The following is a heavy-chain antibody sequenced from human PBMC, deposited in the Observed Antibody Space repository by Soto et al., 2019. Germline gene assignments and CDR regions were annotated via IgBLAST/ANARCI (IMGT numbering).Heavy chain of an antibody. CDR1: GFTFSSYG. J-gene: IGHJ5*02. CDR3: ARDITSGYDDINWFDP. D-gene: IGHD5-12*01. CDR2: IWYDGSNK. Sequence: GGSLRLSCAASGFTFSSYGMHWVRQAPGKGLEWVAVIWYDGSNKYYADSVKGRFTISRDNSKNTLYLQMNSLRAEDTAVYYCARDITSGYDDINWFDPWGQGTLVTVSS. V-gene: IGHV3-33*01.